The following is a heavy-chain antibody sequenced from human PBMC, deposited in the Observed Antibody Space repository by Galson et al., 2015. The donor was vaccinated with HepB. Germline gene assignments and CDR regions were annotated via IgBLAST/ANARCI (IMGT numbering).Heavy chain of an antibody. CDR1: GFSFSIHD. J-gene: IGHJ3*01. Sequence: SLRLTCAASGFSFSIHDMHWVRHSTGKGLDWVSAIGTAGDTYYPRSVKGRFTISRENAKNSLYLQMNSLRAGDTAVYYCARGYCSGGSCRPVAFDVWGQGTMVTVSS. D-gene: IGHD2-15*01. CDR3: ARGYCSGGSCRPVAFDV. V-gene: IGHV3-13*01. CDR2: IGTAGDT.